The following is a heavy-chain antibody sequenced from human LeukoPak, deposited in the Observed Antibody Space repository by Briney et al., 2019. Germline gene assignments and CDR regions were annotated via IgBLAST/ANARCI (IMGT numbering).Heavy chain of an antibody. CDR3: VKDLSYESSGHVLEY. CDR1: GFTFEDYT. D-gene: IGHD3-22*01. V-gene: IGHV3-43*01. J-gene: IGHJ4*02. CDR2: ISWDGTT. Sequence: PGGSVTLSCVVSGFTFEDYTMHWVRQAPGKTLEWVSLISWDGTTYYTDSVKGRFTISRDNSKNSLYLQMDTLRSEDTAFYYCVKDLSYESSGHVLEYWGQGTLVTVSS.